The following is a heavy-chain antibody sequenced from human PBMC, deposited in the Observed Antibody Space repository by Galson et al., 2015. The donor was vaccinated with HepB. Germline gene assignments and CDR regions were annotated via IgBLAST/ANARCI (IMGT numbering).Heavy chain of an antibody. CDR2: IDWDDDK. Sequence: PALVKPTQTLTLTCTFSGFSLSTSGMCVSWLRQPPGKALEWLARIDWDDDKYYSTSLKTRLTISKDTSKNQVVLTMTNMDPVDTATYYCARIRVYCSSTSCYPRLGFDYWGQGTLVTVSS. D-gene: IGHD2-2*01. V-gene: IGHV2-70*11. CDR3: ARIRVYCSSTSCYPRLGFDY. CDR1: GFSLSTSGMC. J-gene: IGHJ4*02.